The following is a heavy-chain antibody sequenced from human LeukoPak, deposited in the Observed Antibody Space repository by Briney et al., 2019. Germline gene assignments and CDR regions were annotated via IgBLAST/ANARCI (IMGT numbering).Heavy chain of an antibody. CDR1: SGSINSYY. Sequence: SETLCLTCTVSSGSINSYYWGWVRQPAGRGLEWIGRIYTTGKTDYNPSLKSRLTMSVDTSKRQFSLNLTSVTAADTAIYFCARHGYTASHYFLDFWSQGTLVTVSS. J-gene: IGHJ4*02. D-gene: IGHD3-16*01. CDR2: IYTTGKT. CDR3: ARHGYTASHYFLDF. V-gene: IGHV4-4*07.